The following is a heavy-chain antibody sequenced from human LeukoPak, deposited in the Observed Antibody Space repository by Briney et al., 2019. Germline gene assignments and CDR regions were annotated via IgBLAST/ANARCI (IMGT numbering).Heavy chain of an antibody. CDR3: AREARSHVDY. V-gene: IGHV4-34*01. CDR1: GLSFSGYY. J-gene: IGHJ4*02. Sequence: SETLSLTCAVYGLSFSGYYWSWIRQPPGKGLEWIGEINHSGSTNYNPSLKSRVTISVDTSKNQFSLKPSSVTAADTAVYSCAREARSHVDYWGQGTLVTVSS. CDR2: INHSGST.